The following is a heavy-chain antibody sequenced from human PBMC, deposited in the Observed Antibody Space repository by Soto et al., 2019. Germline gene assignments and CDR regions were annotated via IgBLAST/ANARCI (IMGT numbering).Heavy chain of an antibody. CDR3: ARDLGSSPGY. V-gene: IGHV3-74*01. J-gene: IGHJ4*02. CDR1: GFTFSSSW. D-gene: IGHD6-6*01. CDR2: ISPDGTTT. Sequence: EGQVVESGGDLVQPGGSLRLSCAASGFTFSSSWMFWVRQAPEKGLVWSSRISPDGTTTNYADSVKGRFTISRDNAKNTVYLQMNSLRAEDTAVYYCARDLGSSPGYWGQGTLVTVSS.